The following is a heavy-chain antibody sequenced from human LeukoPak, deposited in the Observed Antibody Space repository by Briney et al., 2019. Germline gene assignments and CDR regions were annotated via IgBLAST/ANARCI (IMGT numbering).Heavy chain of an antibody. CDR3: ARGRYCSSTSRPTYYYYYMDV. CDR2: INHSGST. V-gene: IGHV4-34*01. CDR1: GGSFSGYY. Sequence: PSGTLSLTCAVYGGSFSGYYWGWIRQPPGKGLEWIGEINHSGSTNYNPSLKSRVTISVDTSKNQFSLKLSSVTAADTAVYYCARGRYCSSTSRPTYYYYYMDVWGKGTTVTVSS. D-gene: IGHD2-2*01. J-gene: IGHJ6*03.